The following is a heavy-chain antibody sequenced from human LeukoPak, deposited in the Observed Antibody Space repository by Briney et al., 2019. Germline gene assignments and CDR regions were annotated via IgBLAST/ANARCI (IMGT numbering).Heavy chain of an antibody. CDR3: ARASYDILTGEYNWFDP. V-gene: IGHV1-2*02. J-gene: IGHJ5*02. Sequence: ASVKVSCKASGYTFTGYYMHWVRQAPGQGLEWMGWINPNSGGTNYAQKFQGRVTITADKSTSTAYMELSSLRSEDTAVYYCARASYDILTGEYNWFDPWGQGTLVTVSS. CDR1: GYTFTGYY. CDR2: INPNSGGT. D-gene: IGHD3-9*01.